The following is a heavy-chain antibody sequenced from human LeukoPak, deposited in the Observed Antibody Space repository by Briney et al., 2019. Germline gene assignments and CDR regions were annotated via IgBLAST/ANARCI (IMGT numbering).Heavy chain of an antibody. V-gene: IGHV1-69*01. CDR2: IIPIFGTA. CDR1: GGTVSSYA. Sequence: SSVKVSCKASGGTVSSYAISWVRQAPGQGLECMGGIIPIFGTANYAQKLQGRVTINAEESTSTACMELSSLRSEDTAVYYCARVLVVPAAISYYYGMDVWGQGTTVTVSS. D-gene: IGHD2-2*02. J-gene: IGHJ6*02. CDR3: ARVLVVPAAISYYYGMDV.